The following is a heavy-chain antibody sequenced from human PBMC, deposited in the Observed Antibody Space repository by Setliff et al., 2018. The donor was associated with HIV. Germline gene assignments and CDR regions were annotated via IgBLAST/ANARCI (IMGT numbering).Heavy chain of an antibody. V-gene: IGHV4-39*07. CDR2: VYYSGST. CDR3: ARDGYSSSWYVISGSFDR. CDR1: GGSISSSSYY. J-gene: IGHJ4*02. D-gene: IGHD6-13*01. Sequence: SETLSLTCIVSGGSISSSSYYWGWIRQPPGKGLEWIGTVYYSGSTYYNPSLESRVTISVDTSENQFSLKLSSVTAADTAVYYCARDGYSSSWYVISGSFDRWGQGILVTVSS.